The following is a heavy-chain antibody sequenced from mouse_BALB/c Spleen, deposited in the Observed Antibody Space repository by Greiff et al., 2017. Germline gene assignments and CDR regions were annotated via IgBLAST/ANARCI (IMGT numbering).Heavy chain of an antibody. J-gene: IGHJ4*01. D-gene: IGHD3-1*01. CDR2: ISYSGST. Sequence: EVQLQQSGPSLVKPSQTLSLTCSVTGDSITSGYWNWIRKFPGNKLEYMGYISYSGSTYYNPSLKSRISITRDTSKNQYYLQLNSVTTEDTATYYCARSGGLHYAMDYWGQGTTVTVSS. CDR3: ARSGGLHYAMDY. CDR1: GDSITSGY. V-gene: IGHV3-8*02.